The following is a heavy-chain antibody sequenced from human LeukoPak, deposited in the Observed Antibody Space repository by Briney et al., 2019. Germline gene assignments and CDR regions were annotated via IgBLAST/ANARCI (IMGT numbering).Heavy chain of an antibody. CDR1: GVSISSYY. CDR3: ARDNGREATTFDY. D-gene: IGHD5-12*01. CDR2: IYYSGST. V-gene: IGHV4-59*01. J-gene: IGHJ4*02. Sequence: SETLSLTCTVSGVSISSYYWSWIRQPPGKGLEWIGYIYYSGSTNYNPSLKSRVTISVDTSKNQFSLKLSSVTAADTAVYYCARDNGREATTFDYWGQGTLVTVSS.